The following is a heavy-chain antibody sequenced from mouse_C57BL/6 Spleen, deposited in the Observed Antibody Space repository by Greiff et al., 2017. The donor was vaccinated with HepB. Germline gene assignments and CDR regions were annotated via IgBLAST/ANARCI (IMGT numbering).Heavy chain of an antibody. CDR3: ATGTRGGDYFDY. V-gene: IGHV1-64*01. J-gene: IGHJ2*01. CDR1: GYTFTSYW. D-gene: IGHD4-1*01. Sequence: QVQLQQPGAELVKPGASVKLSCKASGYTFTSYWMHWVKQRPGQGLEWIGMIHPNSGSTNYNEKFKSKATLTVDKSSSTAYMQLSSLTSEDSAVYYCATGTRGGDYFDYWGQGTTLTVSS. CDR2: IHPNSGST.